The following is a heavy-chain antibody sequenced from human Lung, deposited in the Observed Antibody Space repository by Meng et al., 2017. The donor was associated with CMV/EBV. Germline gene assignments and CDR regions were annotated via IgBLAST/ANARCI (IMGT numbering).Heavy chain of an antibody. Sequence: SGFTFSNAWMSWVRQAPGEGLEWVGRIKSAAVDGTSVCAAPLKGRFAISRDDSENTLYLQMNNLKTEDTAVYYCTTFNVARSDWFDPWGQGTLVTVSS. CDR1: GFTFSNAW. J-gene: IGHJ5*02. CDR2: IKSAAVDGTS. V-gene: IGHV3-15*01. D-gene: IGHD2-15*01. CDR3: TTFNVARSDWFDP.